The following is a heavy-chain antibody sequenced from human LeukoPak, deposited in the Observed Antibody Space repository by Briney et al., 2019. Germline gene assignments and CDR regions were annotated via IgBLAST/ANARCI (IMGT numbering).Heavy chain of an antibody. V-gene: IGHV4-38-2*02. D-gene: IGHD5-18*01. J-gene: IGHJ4*02. CDR2: IYPGGNT. Sequence: KPSETLSLTCSVSGSSITSGYYWGWIRQPPGKGLEWIGSIYPGGNTYYNPSLRSRVTISVDTSNDFFSLHLISVTAADTALYYCARLVWRQLHGRFDYWGRGNLVTVSP. CDR1: GSSITSGYY. CDR3: ARLVWRQLHGRFDY.